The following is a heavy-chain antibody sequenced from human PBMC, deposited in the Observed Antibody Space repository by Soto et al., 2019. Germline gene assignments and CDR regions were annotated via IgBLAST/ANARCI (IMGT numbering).Heavy chain of an antibody. Sequence: QVQLVESGGDLVKPGGSLRLSCEGSGFTFSDYYMSWIRQAPGRGLEWISYSSNSGSFTRYSDSVKGRFSVSRNNTKNFLFLQMNSLRAEDTAVYYCARSGDNHNVLDYRGPGTPVTVSS. J-gene: IGHJ4*02. V-gene: IGHV3-11*06. CDR1: GFTFSDYY. CDR3: ARSGDNHNVLDY. D-gene: IGHD2-21*02. CDR2: SSNSGSFT.